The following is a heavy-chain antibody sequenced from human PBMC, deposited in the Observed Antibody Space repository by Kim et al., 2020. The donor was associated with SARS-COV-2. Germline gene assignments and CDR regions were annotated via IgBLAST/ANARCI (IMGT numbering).Heavy chain of an antibody. CDR3: ARGNYDMDV. CDR1: GFAFRGYW. Sequence: GGSLRLSCAASGFAFRGYWMHWLRQAPGKGLVWVSNIKSDGTTTNYADSVKGRFTVSRDNAQNTVYLQMNSLRAEDTAVYYCARGNYDMDVWGQGTTVTVSS. J-gene: IGHJ6*02. V-gene: IGHV3-74*01. CDR2: IKSDGTTT.